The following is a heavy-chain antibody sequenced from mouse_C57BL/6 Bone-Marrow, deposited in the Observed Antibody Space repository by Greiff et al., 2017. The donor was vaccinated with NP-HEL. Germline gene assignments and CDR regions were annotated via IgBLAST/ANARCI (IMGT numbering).Heavy chain of an antibody. CDR2: ISSGGDYI. CDR3: TTTVVPGDFDY. D-gene: IGHD1-1*01. J-gene: IGHJ2*01. CDR1: GFTFSSYA. Sequence: EVKLEESGEGLVKPGGSLKLSCAASGFTFSSYAMSWVRQTPEKRLEWVAYISSGGDYIYYADTVKGRFTISRDNARNTLYLQMSSLKSEDTAMYYCTTTVVPGDFDYWGQGTTLTVSS. V-gene: IGHV5-9-1*02.